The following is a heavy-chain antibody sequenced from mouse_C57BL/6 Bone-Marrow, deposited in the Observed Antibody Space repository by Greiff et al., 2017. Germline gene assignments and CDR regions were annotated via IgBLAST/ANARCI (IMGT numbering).Heavy chain of an antibody. CDR2: IYPSDSET. CDR1: GYPFTSYW. CDR3: AIWLRRSWFAY. Sequence: QVQLKQPGAELVRPGSSVQLSCKASGYPFTSYWMEWVKPRPGQGLEWIGNIYPSDSETHYNQKFKDKATLTVDKSSSTADMQLSSLTSEDSAVYYCAIWLRRSWFAYWGQGTLVTVSA. D-gene: IGHD2-2*01. J-gene: IGHJ3*01. V-gene: IGHV1-61*01.